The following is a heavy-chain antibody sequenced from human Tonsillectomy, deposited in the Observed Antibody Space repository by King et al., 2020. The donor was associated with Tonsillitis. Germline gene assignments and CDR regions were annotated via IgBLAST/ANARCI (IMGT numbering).Heavy chain of an antibody. D-gene: IGHD2-15*01. CDR1: EFTLSAYW. J-gene: IGHJ3*02. CDR3: ARDYTPTGGSSYYDAFDI. Sequence: QLVQSGGGLVQPGGSLRLSCVASEFTLSAYWMTWVRQAPGKGLEWVANINRDESKIYYVDSVKGRFTISRDNAKNSVYLQMNSLRAEDTALYYCARDYTPTGGSSYYDAFDIWGQGTMVTVS. CDR2: INRDESKI. V-gene: IGHV3-7*03.